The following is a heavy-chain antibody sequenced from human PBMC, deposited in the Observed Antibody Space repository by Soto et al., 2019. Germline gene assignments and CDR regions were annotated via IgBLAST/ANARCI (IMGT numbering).Heavy chain of an antibody. D-gene: IGHD3-16*01. CDR3: ASDMIPLDY. V-gene: IGHV3-23*01. CDR2: ISGSGAST. Sequence: DVQLLESGGGLVQPGGSQRLSCAASGFTFSSYAMTWVRQAPGKGLEWVSAISGSGASTYYADSVKGRFTISRDNSKNTLYLKMNSLRAEDTAVYYCASDMIPLDYWGQGTLVTVSS. CDR1: GFTFSSYA. J-gene: IGHJ4*02.